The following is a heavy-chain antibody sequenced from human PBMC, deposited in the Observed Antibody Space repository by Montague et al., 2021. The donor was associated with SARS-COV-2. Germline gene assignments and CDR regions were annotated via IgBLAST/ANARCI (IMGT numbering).Heavy chain of an antibody. V-gene: IGHV4-31*03. CDR2: IYNSGTT. J-gene: IGHJ5*02. Sequence: TLSLTCTVPGGSINSGGYYWNWIRQHPGKGLEWIGYIYNSGTTSYSPSLRSRVTTSLDTSKNLFSLKVRSVSAADTAVYYCARTVVYSGFDYSWFDPWGQGILVTVSS. CDR3: ARTVVYSGFDYSWFDP. D-gene: IGHD5-12*01. CDR1: GGSINSGGYY.